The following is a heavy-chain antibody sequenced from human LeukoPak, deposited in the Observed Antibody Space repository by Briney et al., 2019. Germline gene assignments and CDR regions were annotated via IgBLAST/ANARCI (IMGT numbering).Heavy chain of an antibody. J-gene: IGHJ4*02. CDR2: IDGGSGDTT. Sequence: GGSLRLSCAASGLTFSTNAMSWVRQAPGKGLEWVSAIDGGSGDTTYYAASVKGRFTISRDNSKSTLYLQMNSLRAEDTAVYYCAHCSGGSCYHPLDYWGQGTLATVSS. V-gene: IGHV3-23*01. D-gene: IGHD2-15*01. CDR1: GLTFSTNA. CDR3: AHCSGGSCYHPLDY.